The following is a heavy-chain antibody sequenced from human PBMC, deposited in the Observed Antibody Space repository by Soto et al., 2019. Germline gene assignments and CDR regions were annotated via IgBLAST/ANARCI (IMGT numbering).Heavy chain of an antibody. CDR2: MNPKSGNT. Sequence: ASVKVSCKASGYTFTSHDINWVRRATGQGREWMGWMNPKSGNTGYAQRFQGRVTMTRTTSASTAYMELSSLRFEDTAVYYCARVGMEVIIVGTSSHYYMDVWGRGTTVTVSS. D-gene: IGHD3-22*01. V-gene: IGHV1-8*01. J-gene: IGHJ6*03. CDR1: GYTFTSHD. CDR3: ARVGMEVIIVGTSSHYYMDV.